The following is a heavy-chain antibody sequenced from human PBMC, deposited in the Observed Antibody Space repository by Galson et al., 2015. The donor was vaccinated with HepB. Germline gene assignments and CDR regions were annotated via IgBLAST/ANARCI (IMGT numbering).Heavy chain of an antibody. Sequence: SLRLSCAASGFTFSGYWMSWVRQAPGKGLEWVANIKQDGSEKYYVDSVKGRFTISRDNAKNSLYLQMNSLRAEDTAVYYCARDLGSSSLFDYWGQGTLVTVSS. J-gene: IGHJ4*02. CDR3: ARDLGSSSLFDY. V-gene: IGHV3-7*03. CDR2: IKQDGSEK. D-gene: IGHD6-13*01. CDR1: GFTFSGYW.